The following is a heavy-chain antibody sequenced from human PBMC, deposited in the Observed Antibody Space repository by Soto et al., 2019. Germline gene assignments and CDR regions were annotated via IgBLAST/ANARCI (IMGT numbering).Heavy chain of an antibody. V-gene: IGHV2-5*02. CDR2: IYWDDDK. D-gene: IGHD6-19*01. J-gene: IGHJ5*02. CDR1: GFSLSTSGVG. CDR3: AHRGTQWLVGGWFDP. Sequence: QITLKESGPTLVKPTQTLTLTCTFSGFSLSTSGVGVGWIRQPPGKALEWLARIYWDDDKRYSPSLKSRLTCTKDTSRNQVVLTMTNMDPVDTATYYRAHRGTQWLVGGWFDPWGQGTLVTVSS.